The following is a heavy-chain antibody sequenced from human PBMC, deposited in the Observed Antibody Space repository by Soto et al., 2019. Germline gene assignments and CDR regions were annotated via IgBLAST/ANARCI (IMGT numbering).Heavy chain of an antibody. D-gene: IGHD3-22*01. V-gene: IGHV3-74*01. CDR1: GFTFSSYW. Sequence: GGSLRLSCAASGFTFSSYWMHWVRQAPGKGLVWVSRINSDGSSTSYADSVKGRFTISRDNAKNTLYLQMNSLRAEDTAVYYCARDQMSMHYDSSGYYYYYGMDVWGQGTTVTVSS. CDR3: ARDQMSMHYDSSGYYYYYGMDV. CDR2: INSDGSST. J-gene: IGHJ6*02.